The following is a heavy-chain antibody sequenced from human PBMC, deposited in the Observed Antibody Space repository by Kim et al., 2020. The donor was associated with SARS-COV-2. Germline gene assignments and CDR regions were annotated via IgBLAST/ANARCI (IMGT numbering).Heavy chain of an antibody. J-gene: IGHJ4*02. Sequence: SETLSLTCTVSGGSISSSSYYWCWIRQPPEKGLQWIGRIYYSGSTYYNPSLKSRVTISVDTSKNQVSLKLSSVTAADTAVYYCARRTERTTPHFDYWCQGTLVTVYS. CDR3: ARRTERTTPHFDY. D-gene: IGHD4-17*01. CDR2: IYYSGST. V-gene: IGHV4-39*01. CDR1: GGSISSSSYY.